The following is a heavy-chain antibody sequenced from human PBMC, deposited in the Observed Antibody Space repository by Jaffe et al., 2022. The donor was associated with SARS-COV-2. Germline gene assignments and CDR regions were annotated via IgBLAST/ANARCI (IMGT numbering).Heavy chain of an antibody. CDR1: GFTFSSYG. D-gene: IGHD4-4*01. V-gene: IGHV3-30*18. J-gene: IGHJ6*02. CDR3: AKATADYYYYYGMDV. Sequence: QVQLVESGGGVVQPGRSLRLSCAASGFTFSSYGMHWVRQAPGKGLEWVAVISYDGSNKYYADSVKGRFTISRDNSKNTLYLQMNSLRAEDTAVYYCAKATADYYYYYGMDVWGQGTTVTVSS. CDR2: ISYDGSNK.